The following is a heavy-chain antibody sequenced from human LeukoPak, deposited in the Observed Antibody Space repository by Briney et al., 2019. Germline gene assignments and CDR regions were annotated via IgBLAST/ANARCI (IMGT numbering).Heavy chain of an antibody. CDR2: VYYRVTS. CDR3: ARGLRYYDSRDRFDF. CDR1: GDSISSSSYS. D-gene: IGHD3-22*01. J-gene: IGHJ4*02. Sequence: KTSETLFLTCTVSGDSISSSSYSWAWIRQPPGKGLEWLATVYYRVTSYSNPSLRSRVSISLDASQNQLSLRVTSVTAADTAVYYCARGLRYYDSRDRFDFWGQGALVTVSS. V-gene: IGHV4-39*07.